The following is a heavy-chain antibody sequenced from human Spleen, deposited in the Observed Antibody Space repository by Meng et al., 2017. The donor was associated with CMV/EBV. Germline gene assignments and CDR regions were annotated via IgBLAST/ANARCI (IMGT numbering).Heavy chain of an antibody. CDR1: GASVSSGAYY. Sequence: SETLSLTCTVSGASVSSGAYYWSWIRQPPGKRLEWIGYIYDSGSTNYNPSLKSRVTISVDTSKNQFSLNLTSVSAADTAVYYCARDGGLSYYYFGLDVWGHGTTVTVSS. CDR3: ARDGGLSYYYFGLDV. CDR2: IYDSGST. J-gene: IGHJ6*02. V-gene: IGHV4-61*08. D-gene: IGHD3-16*01.